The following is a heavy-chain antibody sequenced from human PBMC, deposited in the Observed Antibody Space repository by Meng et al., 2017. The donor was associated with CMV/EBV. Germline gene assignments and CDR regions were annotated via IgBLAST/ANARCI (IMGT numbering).Heavy chain of an antibody. J-gene: IGHJ4*02. V-gene: IGHV1-2*02. CDR2: IYPNSGGT. Sequence: QVEVGQPGAGGKSPGASVKVSCQTSGYRFSDHYMHWVRQAPGQGLEWMGWIYPNSGGTHYAQKFQDRVTMTRDTSISTVYMELSRLTSDDTAVYYCVRDHNWGPDYWGQGTLVTVSS. CDR1: GYRFSDHY. D-gene: IGHD1-1*01. CDR3: VRDHNWGPDY.